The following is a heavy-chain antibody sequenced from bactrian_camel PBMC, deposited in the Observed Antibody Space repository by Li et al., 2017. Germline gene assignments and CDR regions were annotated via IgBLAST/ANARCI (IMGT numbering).Heavy chain of an antibody. V-gene: IGHV3S1*01. CDR1: TLRFDELF. J-gene: IGHJ4*01. CDR3: TQAGPVRHL. CDR2: IFTGGGIT. D-gene: IGHD7*01. Sequence: HVQLVESGGGSVQAGRSLRLSCVASTLRFDELFMAWFRQSPGKEREVAAIFTGGGITDYADSVKGRFTISRDNAKNTLYLRLDSLKDEDTAMYYCTQAGPVRHLWGQGTQVTVS.